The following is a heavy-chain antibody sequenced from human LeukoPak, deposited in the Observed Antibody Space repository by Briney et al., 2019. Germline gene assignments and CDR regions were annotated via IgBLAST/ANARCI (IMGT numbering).Heavy chain of an antibody. V-gene: IGHV3-21*01. D-gene: IGHD1-7*01. CDR3: ARDKGDWNYGGGAFDY. CDR2: ITSDGRLK. Sequence: GGSLRLSCAASGFTFSNYNMNWVRQAPGKSLEWVSSITSDGRLKYYVDSVRGRFTISRDNDKTSLFLQVDSLRDEDTAVYYCARDKGDWNYGGGAFDYWGQGTLVTVSS. CDR1: GFTFSNYN. J-gene: IGHJ4*02.